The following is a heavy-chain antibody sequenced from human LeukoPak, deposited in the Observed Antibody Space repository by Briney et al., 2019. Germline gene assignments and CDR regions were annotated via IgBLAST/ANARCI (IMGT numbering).Heavy chain of an antibody. CDR1: GYTFSRYW. CDR3: ARCGGGFDY. J-gene: IGHJ4*02. Sequence: GGSLRLSCAASGYTFSRYWISWVRQAPGKGLEWVANIKQDGSAKYYGDSVEGRFTIYRDNAKNSLYLQMNSLRAEDTAVYYCARCGGGFDYWGQGTLVTVSS. D-gene: IGHD3-16*01. V-gene: IGHV3-7*04. CDR2: IKQDGSAK.